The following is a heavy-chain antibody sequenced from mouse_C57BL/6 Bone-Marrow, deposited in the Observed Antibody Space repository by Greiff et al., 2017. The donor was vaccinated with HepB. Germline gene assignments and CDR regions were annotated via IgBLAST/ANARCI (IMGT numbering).Heavy chain of an antibody. D-gene: IGHD2-3*01. J-gene: IGHJ2*01. CDR1: GFTFSDYY. Sequence: EVKVEESGGGLVQPGGSLKLSCAASGFTFSDYYMYWVRQTPEKRLEWVAYISNGGGSTYYPDTVKGRFTISRDNAKNTLYLQMSRLKSEDTAMYYCARHRDGYYLDYWGQGTTLTVSS. V-gene: IGHV5-12*01. CDR2: ISNGGGST. CDR3: ARHRDGYYLDY.